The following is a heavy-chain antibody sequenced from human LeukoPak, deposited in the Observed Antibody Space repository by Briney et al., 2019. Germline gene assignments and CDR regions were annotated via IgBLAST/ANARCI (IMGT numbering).Heavy chain of an antibody. CDR2: IKSKTDGGTT. Sequence: GGSLRLSCAASGVTFSSYAMHWVRQAPGKGLEWVGRIKSKTDGGTTDYAAPVKGRFTISRDDSKNTLYLQMNSLKTEDTAVYYCTTDVITMVRGVTYIGSDYWGQGTLVTVSS. D-gene: IGHD3-10*01. V-gene: IGHV3-15*01. J-gene: IGHJ4*02. CDR1: GVTFSSYA. CDR3: TTDVITMVRGVTYIGSDY.